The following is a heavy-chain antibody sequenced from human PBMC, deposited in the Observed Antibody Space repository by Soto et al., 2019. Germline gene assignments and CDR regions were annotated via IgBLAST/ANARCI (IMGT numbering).Heavy chain of an antibody. CDR2: IYYRGST. V-gene: IGHV4-39*07. CDR1: GGSITSTTYY. J-gene: IGHJ5*02. Sequence: SETLSLTCTVSGGSITSTTYYWGWIRQPPGKGLEWIGSIYYRGSTYYTPSLKSQVTISVDTSKNQFSMKLSSVTAADTAVYYCASITYYDFWSGQSRWFDPWGQGTLVT. CDR3: ASITYYDFWSGQSRWFDP. D-gene: IGHD3-3*01.